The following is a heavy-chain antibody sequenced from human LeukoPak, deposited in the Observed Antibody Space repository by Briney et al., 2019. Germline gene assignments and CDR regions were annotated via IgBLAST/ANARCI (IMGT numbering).Heavy chain of an antibody. D-gene: IGHD3-10*01. J-gene: IGHJ4*02. CDR2: ISYDGSNK. CDR3: ARDRYYYGSGSYLDY. CDR1: GFTFSSYA. Sequence: GGSLRLSCAASGFTFSSYAMHWVRQAPGKGLEWVAVISYDGSNKYYADSVKGRFTISRDNSKDTLYLQMNSLRAEDTAVYYCARDRYYYGSGSYLDYWGQGTLVTVSS. V-gene: IGHV3-30*04.